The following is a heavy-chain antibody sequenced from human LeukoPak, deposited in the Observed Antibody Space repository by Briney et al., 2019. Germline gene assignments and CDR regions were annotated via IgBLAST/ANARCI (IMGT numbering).Heavy chain of an antibody. V-gene: IGHV3-48*01. CDR1: GFPFSSYV. CDR2: INHNGETI. CDR3: AKDLEELYTAMVPDFDY. D-gene: IGHD5-18*01. Sequence: PGGSLRLSCAASGFPFSSYVMSWVRQAPGKGLEWVSYINHNGETIYYPDFVKGRFTISRDNSKNTLYLQMNSLRAEDTAVYYCAKDLEELYTAMVPDFDYWGQGTLVTVSS. J-gene: IGHJ4*02.